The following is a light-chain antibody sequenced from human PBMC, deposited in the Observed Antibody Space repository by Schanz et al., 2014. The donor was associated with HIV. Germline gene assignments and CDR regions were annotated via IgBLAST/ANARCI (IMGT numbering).Light chain of an antibody. CDR2: SAS. V-gene: IGKV1-5*03. CDR3: QQYSSHFPFT. J-gene: IGKJ2*01. Sequence: DIQMTQSPSTLSASVGDRVTLTCRASQSIGNSLAWFQLKPGRAPKLLIYSASRLQTGVPSTFSGTGSGTEFTLTISSLQPHDLATYYCQQYSSHFPFTFGQGTKLQI. CDR1: QSIGNS.